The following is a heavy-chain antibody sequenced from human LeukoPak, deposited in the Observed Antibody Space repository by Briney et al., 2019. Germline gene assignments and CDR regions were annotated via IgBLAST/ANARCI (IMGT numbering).Heavy chain of an antibody. V-gene: IGHV3-23*01. D-gene: IGHD2-2*01. CDR1: GFTFSSYA. Sequence: PGGSLRLSCAASGFTFSSYAMSWVRQAPGKGLEWVSAISGSGGSTYYADSVKGRFTISRDNSKNTLYLQMNSLRAEDTAIYYCAKDLGYCSSTSCVDYWGQGTLVPVSS. CDR2: ISGSGGST. J-gene: IGHJ4*02. CDR3: AKDLGYCSSTSCVDY.